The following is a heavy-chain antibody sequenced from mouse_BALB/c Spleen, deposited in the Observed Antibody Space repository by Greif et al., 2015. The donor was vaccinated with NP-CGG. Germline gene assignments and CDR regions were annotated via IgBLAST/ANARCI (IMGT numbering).Heavy chain of an antibody. CDR2: IDTSDSYT. CDR1: GYTFTDYW. J-gene: IGHJ4*01. V-gene: IGHV1-69*01. Sequence: QVQLQQPGAELVMPGASVKMSCKASGYTFTDYWMHWVKQRPGQGLEWIGAIDTSDSYTSYNQKFKGKATLTVDESSSTAYMQLSSLTSEDSAVYYCARYPIYYYGSSALYYYAMDYWGQGTSVTVSS. D-gene: IGHD1-1*01. CDR3: ARYPIYYYGSSALYYYAMDY.